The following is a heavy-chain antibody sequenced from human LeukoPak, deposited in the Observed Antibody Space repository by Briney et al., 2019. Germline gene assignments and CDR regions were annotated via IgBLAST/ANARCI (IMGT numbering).Heavy chain of an antibody. D-gene: IGHD6-13*01. CDR1: GGTFSSYA. CDR3: ARGTIAAKPRHWLYFDY. CDR2: IIPIFGTA. V-gene: IGHV1-69*01. Sequence: SVKVSCKASGGTFSSYAINWVREAPGQGLGWMGGIIPIFGTANSAQKFHGRVTINRDESTSTANMELSSLRSEDTAVYYCARGTIAAKPRHWLYFDYWGQGTLVTVSS. J-gene: IGHJ4*02.